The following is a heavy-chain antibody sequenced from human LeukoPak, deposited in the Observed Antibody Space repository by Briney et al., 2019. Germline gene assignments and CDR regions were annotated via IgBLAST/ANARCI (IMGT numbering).Heavy chain of an antibody. CDR2: MKQDGSEK. CDR1: GFTFSDFY. J-gene: IGHJ4*02. Sequence: GGSLRLSCAPSGFTFSDFYMSWIRQAPGKGLEWVANMKQDGSEKYYVDSVKGRFTISRDNAEKSLYLQMNSLRVEDTAVYYCARDDGMRTVDYWGQGTLVTVSS. CDR3: ARDDGMRTVDY. V-gene: IGHV3-7*01. D-gene: IGHD1-14*01.